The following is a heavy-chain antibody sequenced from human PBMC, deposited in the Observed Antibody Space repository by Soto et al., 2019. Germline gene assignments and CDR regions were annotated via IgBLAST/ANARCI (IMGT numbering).Heavy chain of an antibody. CDR1: GGSFSGYS. CDR3: ARAREPVVVIPATFAY. V-gene: IGHV4-34*01. CDR2: INHSGST. J-gene: IGHJ4*02. D-gene: IGHD2-15*01. Sequence: ETLSLTCAVYGGSFSGYSWSWIRQPPGKGLEWIGEINHSGSTNYNPSLKSRVTISVGTSKKQFSLKLSSVTAADTAVYYCARAREPVVVIPATFAYWGQGILVTVSS.